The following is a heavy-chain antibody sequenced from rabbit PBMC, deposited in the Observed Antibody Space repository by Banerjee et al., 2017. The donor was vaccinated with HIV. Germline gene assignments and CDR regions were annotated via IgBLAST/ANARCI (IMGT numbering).Heavy chain of an antibody. J-gene: IGHJ6*01. V-gene: IGHV1S45*01. D-gene: IGHD4-1*01. Sequence: QEQLEESGGDLVKPEGSLTLTCTASGFSFSNKYVMCWVRQAPGKGLEWIACIVAGSDGLTYYANWAKGRFTISKTSSTTVTLQMTSLTAADTATYFCARDLAGVIGWNFGLWGPGTLVTVS. CDR3: ARDLAGVIGWNFGL. CDR1: GFSFSNKYV. CDR2: IVAGSDGLT.